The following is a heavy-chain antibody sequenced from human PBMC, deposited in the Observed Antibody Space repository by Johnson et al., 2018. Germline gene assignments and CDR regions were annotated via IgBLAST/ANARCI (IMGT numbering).Heavy chain of an antibody. CDR2: IYYTGST. J-gene: IGHJ6*03. D-gene: IGHD1-26*01. CDR3: ARERTAGGIYDYYYHIDV. V-gene: IGHV4-59*01. Sequence: QVQLQESGPGLVKPSETLSLTCTVSGGSISRYCWSWIRQPPGKGLEWIGYIYYTGSTNSNPSLRSRVTISLDTSKNQFSLKLSSVTAADTAVYYCARERTAGGIYDYYYHIDVWGKGTTVTVSS. CDR1: GGSISRYC.